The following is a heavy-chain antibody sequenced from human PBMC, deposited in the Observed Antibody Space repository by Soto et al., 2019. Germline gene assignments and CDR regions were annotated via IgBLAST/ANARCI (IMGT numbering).Heavy chain of an antibody. CDR1: GFNFRSYA. D-gene: IGHD6-19*01. Sequence: EVQLLESGGGLVQPGGSLRLSCAASGFNFRSYAMNWVRQAPGKGLEWVSAISGSASSTYYTDLVKGRFTVSRDNSKDTVYLQMTSLRDEDTAVYYCAKREAVAGNSQYYNGLDVWGQGTTVTVSS. V-gene: IGHV3-23*01. CDR3: AKREAVAGNSQYYNGLDV. CDR2: ISGSASST. J-gene: IGHJ6*02.